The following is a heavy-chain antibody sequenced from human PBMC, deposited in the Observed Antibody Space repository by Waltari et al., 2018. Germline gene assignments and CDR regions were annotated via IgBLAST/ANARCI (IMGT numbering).Heavy chain of an antibody. D-gene: IGHD6-19*01. CDR1: SDSFKTSY. Sequence: QVHLRESGPGLVQPSETLFLTCNVSSDSFKTSYWAWIRQSAGLRLEWIGRIYSTGYTMYNPCLESRVTLSIDTSQNHISRRLTSVTGADTAVYFCARDRIAVSGSPPLSYNWFDFWGQGTRVAVSS. CDR2: IYSTGYT. CDR3: ARDRIAVSGSPPLSYNWFDF. V-gene: IGHV4-4*07. J-gene: IGHJ5*01.